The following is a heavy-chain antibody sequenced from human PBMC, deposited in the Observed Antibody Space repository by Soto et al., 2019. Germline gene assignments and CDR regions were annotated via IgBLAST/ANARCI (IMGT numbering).Heavy chain of an antibody. J-gene: IGHJ4*02. V-gene: IGHV3-74*01. D-gene: IGHD1-1*01. Sequence: GGSLRLSCAASGFTFSNYWMHWVRQVPGKGLVWVSRISGDVSSRDYADSVEGRFTSSRDNAKNTLYLQMNSLRAEDTAVYYCARGIGYSAQDYWGQGTLVTVSS. CDR3: ARGIGYSAQDY. CDR1: GFTFSNYW. CDR2: ISGDVSSR.